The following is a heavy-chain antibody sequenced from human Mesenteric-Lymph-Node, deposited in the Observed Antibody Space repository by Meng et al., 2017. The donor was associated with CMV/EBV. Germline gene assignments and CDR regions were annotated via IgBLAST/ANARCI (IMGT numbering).Heavy chain of an antibody. CDR1: GFTFSSYS. Sequence: GESLKISCAASGFTFSSYSMNWVRQAPGKGLEGVSSISSSSSYIYYADSVKGRFTISRDNAKNSLYLQMNSLRAEDTAVYYCARDQGSCTSISCRGDAFDIWGQGTMVTVSS. CDR3: ARDQGSCTSISCRGDAFDI. CDR2: ISSSSSYI. D-gene: IGHD2-2*01. J-gene: IGHJ3*02. V-gene: IGHV3-21*01.